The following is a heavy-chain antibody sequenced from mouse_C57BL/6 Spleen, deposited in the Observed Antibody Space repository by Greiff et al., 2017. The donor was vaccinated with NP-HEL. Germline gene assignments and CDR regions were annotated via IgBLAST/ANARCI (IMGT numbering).Heavy chain of an antibody. J-gene: IGHJ2*01. CDR3: ARDLYYGSSYGDY. CDR1: GYAFSSYW. D-gene: IGHD1-1*01. Sequence: VQLQQSGAELVKPGASVKISCKASGYAFSSYWMNWVKQRPGKGLEWIGQIYPGDGDTNYNGKFKGKATLTADKSSSTAYMQLSSLTSEDSAVYFCARDLYYGSSYGDYWGQGTTLTVSS. V-gene: IGHV1-80*01. CDR2: IYPGDGDT.